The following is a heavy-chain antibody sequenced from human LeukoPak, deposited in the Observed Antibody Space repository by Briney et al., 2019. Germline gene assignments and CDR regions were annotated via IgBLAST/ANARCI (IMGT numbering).Heavy chain of an antibody. V-gene: IGHV4-30-4*08. J-gene: IGHJ5*02. Sequence: SQTLSLTCTVSGGSISSGDYYWSWIRQPPGKGLEWIGYIYYSGSTYYNPSLKSRVTISVDTSKNQFSLKLSSVTAADTAVYYCARAPSNSYNWFDPWGQGTLVTVSS. CDR3: ARAPSNSYNWFDP. CDR1: GGSISSGDYY. D-gene: IGHD6-6*01. CDR2: IYYSGST.